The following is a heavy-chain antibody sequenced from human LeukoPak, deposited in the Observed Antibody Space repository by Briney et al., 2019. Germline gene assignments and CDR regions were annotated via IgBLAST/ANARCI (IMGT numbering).Heavy chain of an antibody. V-gene: IGHV6-1*01. CDR2: TYYRSKWYN. Sequence: SQTLSLTCAISGDNVARKSAAWNWFRQSPSRGLEWLGRTYYRSKWYNDYAVSVKSRITINPDTSKNQFSLQLNSVTPEDTAVYYCARGGQGDGYSADDAFDIWGQGTMVTVSS. D-gene: IGHD5-24*01. CDR1: GDNVARKSAA. CDR3: ARGGQGDGYSADDAFDI. J-gene: IGHJ3*02.